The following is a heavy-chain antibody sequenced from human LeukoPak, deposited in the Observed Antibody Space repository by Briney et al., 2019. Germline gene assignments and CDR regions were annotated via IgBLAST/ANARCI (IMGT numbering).Heavy chain of an antibody. CDR3: ARAVSGRFDY. Sequence: SETLSLTCTVSGGSISGYNWSWIRQSPGKGLEWIGYIYYSGSTNYNPSLKSRVTISVDTSKNQFSLKLSSVTAADTAIYYCARAVSGRFDYWGQGTLVTVSS. J-gene: IGHJ4*02. CDR2: IYYSGST. D-gene: IGHD6-19*01. V-gene: IGHV4-59*08. CDR1: GGSISGYN.